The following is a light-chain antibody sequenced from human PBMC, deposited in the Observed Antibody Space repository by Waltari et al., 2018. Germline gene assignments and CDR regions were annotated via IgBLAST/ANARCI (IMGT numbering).Light chain of an antibody. Sequence: SYVLTQPPSVSVAPGQTARLTCGGNNIESKSLHWYRQRPGQAPALVISYDGDRPSGIPDRLSGSNSGNTATLTISRVEAGDEADYYCQVWDANTDPGVFGTGTEVTVL. J-gene: IGLJ1*01. CDR3: QVWDANTDPGV. CDR2: YDG. V-gene: IGLV3-21*01. CDR1: NIESKS.